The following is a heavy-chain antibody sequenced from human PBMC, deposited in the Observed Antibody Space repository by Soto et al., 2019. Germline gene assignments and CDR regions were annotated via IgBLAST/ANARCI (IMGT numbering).Heavy chain of an antibody. Sequence: QMQLVESGRGVVQPGRSLRLSCAASGFTFSSYAMHWVRQAPGKGLEWVAVISYDGSDKYYADSVKGRFTISRDNSKNTLYLQMNSLRVEDTAVYYCASTLIRGVITTYFDYWGQGTLVTVSS. J-gene: IGHJ4*02. CDR3: ASTLIRGVITTYFDY. D-gene: IGHD3-10*01. CDR2: ISYDGSDK. CDR1: GFTFSSYA. V-gene: IGHV3-30-3*01.